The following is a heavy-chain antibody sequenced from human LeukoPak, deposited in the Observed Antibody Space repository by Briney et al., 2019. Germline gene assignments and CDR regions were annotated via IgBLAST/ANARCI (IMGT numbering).Heavy chain of an antibody. Sequence: ASVKVSCKASGYTFTGYYMHWVRQAPGQGLEWMGWINPNSGGTNYAQKFQGRVTMTRDTSISTAYMELSRLRSDDTAAYYCARERREETTPMNYYYYYYGMDVWGQGTTVTVSS. CDR3: ARERREETTPMNYYYYYYGMDV. D-gene: IGHD4-17*01. J-gene: IGHJ6*02. V-gene: IGHV1-2*02. CDR1: GYTFTGYY. CDR2: INPNSGGT.